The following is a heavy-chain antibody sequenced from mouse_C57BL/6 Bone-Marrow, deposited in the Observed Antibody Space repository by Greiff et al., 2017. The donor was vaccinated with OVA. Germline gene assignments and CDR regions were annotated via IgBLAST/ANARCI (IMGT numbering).Heavy chain of an antibody. CDR3: ARGYYGSSWSAD. CDR2: IYPGSGST. Sequence: QVQLQQSGAELVKPGASVKMSCKASGYTFPSYWITWVKQRPGQGLEWIGDIYPGSGSTHYNEKFKSTATLTVDTSSSNAYIQLSSLTSEDSAVYYCARGYYGSSWSADWGQGTLVTVSA. J-gene: IGHJ3*01. V-gene: IGHV1-55*01. CDR1: GYTFPSYW. D-gene: IGHD1-1*01.